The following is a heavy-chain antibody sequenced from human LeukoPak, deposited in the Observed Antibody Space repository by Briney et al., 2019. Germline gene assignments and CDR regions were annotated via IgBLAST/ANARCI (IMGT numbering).Heavy chain of an antibody. J-gene: IGHJ4*02. CDR2: ISSSSNYI. D-gene: IGHD4-23*01. Sequence: GGSLRLSCAASGFTFSSYSMNWVRQAPGKGLEWVSSISSSSNYIYYADSVKGRFTIPRDNAKNSLYLQMNSLRAEDTAVYYCARGVRVTAELLCTYWGQGTLVTVSS. V-gene: IGHV3-21*01. CDR3: ARGVRVTAELLCTY. CDR1: GFTFSSYS.